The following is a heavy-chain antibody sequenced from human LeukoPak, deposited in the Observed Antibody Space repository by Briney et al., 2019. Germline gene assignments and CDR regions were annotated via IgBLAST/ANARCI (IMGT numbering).Heavy chain of an antibody. CDR3: VRHNAARDFDI. CDR1: GFTVSSNY. CDR2: VSDDGSTT. J-gene: IGHJ3*02. Sequence: PGGSLRLSCAASGFTVSSNYMSWVRQAPGKGLVWVSRVSDDGSTTTYADSVKGRFTISRDNAKNTLYLQLNSLRPDDTAVYYCVRHNAARDFDILGQGTMVMVSS. V-gene: IGHV3-74*03. D-gene: IGHD1-1*01.